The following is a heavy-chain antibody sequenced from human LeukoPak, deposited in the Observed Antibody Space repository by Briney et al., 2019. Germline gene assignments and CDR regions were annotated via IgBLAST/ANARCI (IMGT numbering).Heavy chain of an antibody. CDR3: ARGPTTLFDY. D-gene: IGHD4-11*01. V-gene: IGHV3-74*01. J-gene: IGHJ4*02. CDR2: INSDGSST. CDR1: GFTFTTFW. Sequence: GGSLRLSCATSGFTFTTFWMHWVRQAPGKGLVWVSRINSDGSSTSYADSVKGRFTISRDNAKNTLYLQMNSLRAEDTAVYYCARGPTTLFDYWGQGTLVTVSS.